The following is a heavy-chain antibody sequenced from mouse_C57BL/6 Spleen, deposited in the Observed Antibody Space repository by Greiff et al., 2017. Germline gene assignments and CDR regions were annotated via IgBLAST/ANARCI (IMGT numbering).Heavy chain of an antibody. CDR2: ISSGGSYT. D-gene: IGHD2-4*01. V-gene: IGHV5-6*01. CDR1: GFTFSSYG. Sequence: EVKVVESGGDLVKPGGSLKLSCAASGFTFSSYGMSWVRQTPDKRLEWVATISSGGSYTYYPASVKGRFTISRDNAKNALYLQMSSLKAEDTAMYYCARQYDYDVDDWGQGTSVTVAS. CDR3: ARQYDYDVDD. J-gene: IGHJ4*01.